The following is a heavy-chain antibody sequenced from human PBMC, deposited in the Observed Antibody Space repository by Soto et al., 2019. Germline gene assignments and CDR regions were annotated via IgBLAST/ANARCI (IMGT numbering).Heavy chain of an antibody. Sequence: GGSHRLSCVAFRSTFIGYWRRWVRQDPGRGLEWVATIRQDGGQMYYVDSVKGRFTISRDRAKNSLYLQMNNLTVEDTALYYCSTTGGYWGQGILVTGSS. D-gene: IGHD2-8*02. CDR2: IRQDGGQM. CDR3: STTGGY. CDR1: RSTFIGYW. V-gene: IGHV3-7*05. J-gene: IGHJ4*02.